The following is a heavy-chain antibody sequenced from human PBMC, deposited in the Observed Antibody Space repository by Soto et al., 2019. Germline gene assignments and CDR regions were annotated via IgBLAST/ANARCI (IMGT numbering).Heavy chain of an antibody. CDR3: AREYSSSSSFDY. CDR2: IYYSGST. J-gene: IGHJ4*02. V-gene: IGHV4-61*01. D-gene: IGHD6-6*01. Sequence: PSETLSLTCTVSGGSVSSGSYYWCWIRQPPGKGLEWIGYIYYSGSTNYNPSLKSRVTISVDTSKNQFSLRLSSVTAADTAVYYCAREYSSSSSFDYWGQGTLVTVSS. CDR1: GGSVSSGSYY.